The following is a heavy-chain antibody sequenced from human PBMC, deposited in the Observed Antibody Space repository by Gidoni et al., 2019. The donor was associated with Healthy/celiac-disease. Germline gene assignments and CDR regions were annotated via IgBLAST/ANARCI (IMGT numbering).Heavy chain of an antibody. CDR3: ATGLDSPDGSGYFDY. V-gene: IGHV4-30-4*01. Sequence: QVQLQESGPGLVKPSQTLSLTCTLSGGSISSGDYYWSWIRQPPGKGLEWIGYIYYSGSTYYNPSLKSRVTISVDTSKHQFSLKLSSVTAADTAVYYCATGLDSPDGSGYFDYWGQGTLVTVSS. J-gene: IGHJ4*02. D-gene: IGHD3-10*01. CDR1: GGSISSGDYY. CDR2: IYYSGST.